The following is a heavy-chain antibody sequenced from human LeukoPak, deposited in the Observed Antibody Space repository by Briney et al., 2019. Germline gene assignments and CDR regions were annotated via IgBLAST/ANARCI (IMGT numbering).Heavy chain of an antibody. V-gene: IGHV4-34*01. Sequence: SSETLSLTCAVYGGSFRGYYWSWIRQPPGKGLEWIGEINHSGSTNYNPSLKSRVTISVDTSKNQFSLKLSSVTAADTAVYYCARGFGSGGSCYDYWGQGTLVTVSS. CDR2: INHSGST. CDR1: GGSFRGYY. D-gene: IGHD2-15*01. J-gene: IGHJ4*02. CDR3: ARGFGSGGSCYDY.